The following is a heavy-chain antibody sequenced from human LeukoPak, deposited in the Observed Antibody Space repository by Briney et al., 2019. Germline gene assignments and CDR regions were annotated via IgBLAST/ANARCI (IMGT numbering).Heavy chain of an antibody. CDR3: ARGGRGVPTARRFKFGDCFDP. Sequence: SETLSLTCAVYGGSFSDHSWIWIRQPPGKGLEWIGEINNGGSTTYNPSLKSRVTISVDTSKNQFSLKLRSVTAADTAVYYCARGGRGVPTARRFKFGDCFDPWGPGTLVTASS. CDR1: GGSFSDHS. D-gene: IGHD2-2*01. CDR2: INNGGST. J-gene: IGHJ5*02. V-gene: IGHV4-34*01.